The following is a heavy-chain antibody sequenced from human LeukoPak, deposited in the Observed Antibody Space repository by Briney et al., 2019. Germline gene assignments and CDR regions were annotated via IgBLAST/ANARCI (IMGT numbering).Heavy chain of an antibody. V-gene: IGHV1-8*01. CDR3: AREPEHYYDSSGYHHYYYMGV. CDR2: MNPNSGNT. J-gene: IGHJ6*03. CDR1: GYAFTSYD. Sequence: GASVKVSCKASGYAFTSYDINWVRQATGQGLEWMGWMNPNSGNTGYAQKFQGRVTMTRNTSISTAYMELSSLRSEDTAVYYCAREPEHYYDSSGYHHYYYMGVWGKGPRSPSP. D-gene: IGHD3-22*01.